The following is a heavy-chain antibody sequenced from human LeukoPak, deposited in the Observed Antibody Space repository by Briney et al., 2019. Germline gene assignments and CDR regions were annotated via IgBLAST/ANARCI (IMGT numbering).Heavy chain of an antibody. CDR3: ARVPFGYYGMEV. D-gene: IGHD3-16*01. V-gene: IGHV4-4*02. Sequence: PSETLSLTCAVSGGSISSNNWWSWVRQPPGKGLEWIGEIYHSGSTNYNPSLKSRVTISADKSKNQLSLKLSSVTAADTAVYYWARVPFGYYGMEVWGKGTTVTVSS. CDR1: GGSISSNNW. J-gene: IGHJ6*04. CDR2: IYHSGST.